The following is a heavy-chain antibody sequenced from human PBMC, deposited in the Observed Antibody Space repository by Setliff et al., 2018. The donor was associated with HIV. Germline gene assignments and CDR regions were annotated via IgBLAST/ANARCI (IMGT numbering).Heavy chain of an antibody. CDR3: ARDDLTSYYYGSGSYYNR. V-gene: IGHV3-11*01. CDR2: ISGSGSTI. J-gene: IGHJ5*02. D-gene: IGHD3-10*01. Sequence: GGSLRLSCAASGFTFSDYYMSWIRQAPGKGLEWVSYISGSGSTIYYADSVKGRLIISRDNARNSLYLQMRSLRAEDTALYYCARDDLTSYYYGSGSYYNRWGQGTLVTVSS. CDR1: GFTFSDYY.